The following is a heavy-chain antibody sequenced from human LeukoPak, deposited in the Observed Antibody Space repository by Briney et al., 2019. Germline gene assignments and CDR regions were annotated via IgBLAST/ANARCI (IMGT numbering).Heavy chain of an antibody. CDR3: ARGRVVAAGTPVDY. CDR2: IKQDGSEK. J-gene: IGHJ4*02. V-gene: IGHV3-7*04. D-gene: IGHD6-13*01. CDR1: GFTFSSYW. Sequence: PGGSLRLSCAASGFTFSSYWMSWVRQAPGKGLEWVANIKQDGSEKYYVDSVKGRFTISRDNAKNSLYLQMNSLRAEDTAVYYCARGRVVAAGTPVDYWGQGTLVTVSS.